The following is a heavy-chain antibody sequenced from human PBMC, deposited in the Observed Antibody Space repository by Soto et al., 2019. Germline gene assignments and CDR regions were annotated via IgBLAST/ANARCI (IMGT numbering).Heavy chain of an antibody. Sequence: EVQLVESGGGVVQPGGSRRLSCTGSGFTFGDYTMHWVRQAPGKGLEWVSLITWDGINIEYADSVRGRFTISRDNSKNSLYLQMNGLRHEDTAFYYCAKDGIVWHWGQGTLVTVSS. CDR1: GFTFGDYT. V-gene: IGHV3-43*01. J-gene: IGHJ4*02. CDR2: ITWDGINI. D-gene: IGHD3-22*01. CDR3: AKDGIVWH.